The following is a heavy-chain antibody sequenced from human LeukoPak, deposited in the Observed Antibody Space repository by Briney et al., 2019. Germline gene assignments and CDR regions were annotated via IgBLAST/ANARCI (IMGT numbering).Heavy chain of an antibody. V-gene: IGHV3-21*01. CDR2: IRSSSSYT. CDR1: GFTFISYS. Sequence: GGSLRLSCAASGFTFISYSMNWVRQAPGKGLEWVSSIRSSSSYTYYADSVKGRFTISRDNAKNSLYLQMNSLTAEDTAVYYCARAKDDFCDYWGQGTLVTVSS. D-gene: IGHD3/OR15-3a*01. J-gene: IGHJ4*02. CDR3: ARAKDDFCDY.